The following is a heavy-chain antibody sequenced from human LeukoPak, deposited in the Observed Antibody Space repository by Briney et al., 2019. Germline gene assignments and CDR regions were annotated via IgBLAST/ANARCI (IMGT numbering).Heavy chain of an antibody. J-gene: IGHJ4*02. D-gene: IGHD6-19*01. V-gene: IGHV1-18*04. CDR1: GYTFSNYG. Sequence: ASVKVSCKASGYTFSNYGISWVRQATGLGLEWMGWTSYNGNTNYAQKFQDRVTMTTDTSTTTAYMELRSLESDDTAVYYCARHSGSGWQALGYWGQGTLVTVSS. CDR3: ARHSGSGWQALGY. CDR2: TSYNGNT.